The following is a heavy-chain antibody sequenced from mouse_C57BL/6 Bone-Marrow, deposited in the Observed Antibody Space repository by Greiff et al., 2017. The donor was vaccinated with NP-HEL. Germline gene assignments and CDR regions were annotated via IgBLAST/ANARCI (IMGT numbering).Heavy chain of an antibody. CDR2: ISSGSSTI. CDR1: GFTFSDYG. Sequence: EVKVVESGGGLVKPGGSLKLSCAASGFTFSDYGMHWVRQAPEKGLEWVAYISSGSSTIYYADTVKGRFTISRDNAKNTLFLQMTSLRSEDTAMYYCAKNLPRYWYFDVWGTGTTVTVSS. CDR3: AKNLPRYWYFDV. J-gene: IGHJ1*03. V-gene: IGHV5-17*01. D-gene: IGHD2-1*01.